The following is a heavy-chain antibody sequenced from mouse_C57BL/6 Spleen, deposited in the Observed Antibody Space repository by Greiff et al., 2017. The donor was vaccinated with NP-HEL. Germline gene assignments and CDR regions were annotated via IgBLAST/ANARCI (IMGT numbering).Heavy chain of an antibody. V-gene: IGHV5-17*01. CDR2: ISSGSSTI. Sequence: EVKVVESGGGLVKPGGSLKLSCAASGFTFSDYGMHWVRQAPEKGLEWVAYISSGSSTIYYADTVKGRFTISRDNAKNTLFLQMTSLRSEDTAMYYCARPLLRGYYYAMDYWGQGTSVTVSS. D-gene: IGHD1-2*01. CDR1: GFTFSDYG. J-gene: IGHJ4*01. CDR3: ARPLLRGYYYAMDY.